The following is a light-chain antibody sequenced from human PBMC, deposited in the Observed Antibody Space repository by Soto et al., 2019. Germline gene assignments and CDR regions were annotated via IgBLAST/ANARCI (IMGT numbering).Light chain of an antibody. V-gene: IGKV3-20*01. CDR2: GAS. CDR3: HQYGSSPPLT. CDR1: QSVSSSY. Sequence: EIVLTQSPGTLSLSPGKRATLSCRASQSVSSSYLAWYQQKPGQAPRLLIYGASGRATGIPDRFSGSGSGTDFTLTISRLEPEDFAVYYCHQYGSSPPLTFGQGTRLQMK. J-gene: IGKJ5*01.